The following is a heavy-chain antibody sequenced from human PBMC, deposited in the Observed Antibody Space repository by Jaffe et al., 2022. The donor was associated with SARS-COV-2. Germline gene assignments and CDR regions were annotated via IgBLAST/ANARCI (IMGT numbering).Heavy chain of an antibody. D-gene: IGHD3-10*01. CDR2: IDPSDSNA. J-gene: IGHJ3*02. V-gene: IGHV5-10-1*03. CDR3: ARLYGSGRYYINDAFDI. Sequence: EVQLVQSGAEVKKPGESLRISCKGSGYSFSSYWISWVRQMPGKGLEWMGRIDPSDSNANYSPSFQGHVTISADESISTAYLQWSSLKASDTAMYYCARLYGSGRYYINDAFDIWGQGTMVTVSS. CDR1: GYSFSSYW.